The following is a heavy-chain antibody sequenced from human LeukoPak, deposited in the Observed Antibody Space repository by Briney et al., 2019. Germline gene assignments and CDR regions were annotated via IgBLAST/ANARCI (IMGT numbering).Heavy chain of an antibody. Sequence: SETLSLTCTVSGGSISSYYRSWIRQPPGKGLEWIGYIYYSGSTNYNPSLKSRVTISVDTSKNQFSLKLSSVTAADTAVYYCARVKLDSSGYPFDYWGQGTLVTVSS. V-gene: IGHV4-59*01. CDR2: IYYSGST. CDR3: ARVKLDSSGYPFDY. D-gene: IGHD3-22*01. J-gene: IGHJ4*02. CDR1: GGSISSYY.